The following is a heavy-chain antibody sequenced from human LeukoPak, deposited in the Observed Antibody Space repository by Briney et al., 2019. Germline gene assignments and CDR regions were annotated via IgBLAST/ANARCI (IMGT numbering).Heavy chain of an antibody. V-gene: IGHV1-2*06. CDR3: ARVESTAAAVLFDY. CDR1: GYTFTGYY. J-gene: IGHJ4*02. Sequence: ASVKVSCKASGYTFTGYYIHWVRQAPGQGLEWMGRINPNSGGTNYAQKFQGRVTMTRDTSISTAYMELSRLRSDDTAVYYCARVESTAAAVLFDYWGQGTLVTVSS. D-gene: IGHD6-13*01. CDR2: INPNSGGT.